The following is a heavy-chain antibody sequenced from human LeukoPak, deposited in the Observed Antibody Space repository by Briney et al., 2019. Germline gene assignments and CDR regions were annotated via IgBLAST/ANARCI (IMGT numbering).Heavy chain of an antibody. D-gene: IGHD1-26*01. Sequence: GESLKISCQGSEYTFTSSWIGWVRQMPGKGLEWMGSVFPCDSDTRYLPSFEGQVTISADKAINTAYLQWSSLKASDTAMYYCARHRGAKDGSDIWGQGTMVTVAS. V-gene: IGHV5-51*01. CDR3: ARHRGAKDGSDI. CDR2: VFPCDSDT. J-gene: IGHJ3*02. CDR1: EYTFTSSW.